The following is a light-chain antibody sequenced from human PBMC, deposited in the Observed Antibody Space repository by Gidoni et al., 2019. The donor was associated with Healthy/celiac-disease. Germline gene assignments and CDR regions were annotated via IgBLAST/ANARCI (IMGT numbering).Light chain of an antibody. CDR3: CSYAGSSTWV. Sequence: QSALTQPASVSGSPGQSLTISCTGTSSDVGSYNLVSWYQQPPGKAPKLMIDEGSKRPSGVSNRFSGSKSGNTASLTISGLQAEDEADYYCCSYAGSSTWVFGGGTKLTVL. V-gene: IGLV2-23*01. CDR1: SSDVGSYNL. CDR2: EGS. J-gene: IGLJ3*02.